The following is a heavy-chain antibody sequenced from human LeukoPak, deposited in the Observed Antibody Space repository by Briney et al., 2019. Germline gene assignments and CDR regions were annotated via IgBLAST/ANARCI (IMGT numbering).Heavy chain of an antibody. Sequence: GGSLRLSCAASGFTVSSNYMSRVRQAPGKGLEWVSVIYSGGSTYYADSVKGRFTISRDNSKNTLYLQMNSLRAEDTAVYYCAKDQSTYYDFWSGQFDYWGQGTLVTVSS. CDR1: GFTVSSNY. CDR2: IYSGGST. CDR3: AKDQSTYYDFWSGQFDY. V-gene: IGHV3-53*01. D-gene: IGHD3-3*01. J-gene: IGHJ4*02.